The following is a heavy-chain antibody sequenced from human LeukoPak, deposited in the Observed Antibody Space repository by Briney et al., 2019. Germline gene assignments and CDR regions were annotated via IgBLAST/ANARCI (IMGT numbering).Heavy chain of an antibody. CDR3: ARESGIADDY. CDR2: ISSSSSYI. Sequence: GGSLRLSCAASGFTFSSYGMHWVRQAPGKGLEWVSSISSSSSYIYYADSVKGRFTISRDNAKNSLYLQMNSLRAEDTAVYYCARESGIADDYWGQGTLVTVSS. D-gene: IGHD6-13*01. V-gene: IGHV3-21*01. J-gene: IGHJ4*02. CDR1: GFTFSSYG.